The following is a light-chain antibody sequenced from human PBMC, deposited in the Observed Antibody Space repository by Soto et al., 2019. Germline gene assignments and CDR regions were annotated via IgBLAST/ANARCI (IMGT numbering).Light chain of an antibody. CDR3: MQGTHLHPYT. CDR1: QSLVYSDGNTY. V-gene: IGKV2-30*01. CDR2: KVS. Sequence: DVVRTQSPLSLPITLGQPASISCRSSQSLVYSDGNTYLNWFQQRPGQSPRRRIYKVSNRDPAVTDRDSGSGSGTDFTLKISRVEAEHVGVYYGMQGTHLHPYTFGKGTKLAIK. J-gene: IGKJ2*01.